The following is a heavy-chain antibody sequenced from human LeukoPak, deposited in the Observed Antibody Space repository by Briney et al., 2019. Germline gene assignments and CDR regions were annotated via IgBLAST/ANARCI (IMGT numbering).Heavy chain of an antibody. V-gene: IGHV3-21*01. CDR3: AKVFEDYYDSSGYYYGLDY. Sequence: GGSLRLSCAASGFTFSSYSMNWVCQAPGKGLEWVSSISSNTNYIYYADSVKGRFTISRDNSKNTLYLQMNSLRAVDTAVYYCAKVFEDYYDSSGYYYGLDYWGQGTLVTVSS. D-gene: IGHD3-22*01. J-gene: IGHJ4*02. CDR2: ISSNTNYI. CDR1: GFTFSSYS.